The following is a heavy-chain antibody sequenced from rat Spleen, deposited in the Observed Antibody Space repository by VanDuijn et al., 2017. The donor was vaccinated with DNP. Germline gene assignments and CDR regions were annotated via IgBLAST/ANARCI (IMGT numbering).Heavy chain of an antibody. J-gene: IGHJ4*01. V-gene: IGHV5S10*01. CDR2: IIYDGTRT. Sequence: EVQLVESGGGLVQPGRSLKLSCAASGFTLGDYNMAWVRQAPKKGLEWVATIIYDGTRTYYRNSVRGRFTISRDNVKSTLYLQMDSLRSEDTATYYCARGAMDAWGQGTSVTVSS. CDR3: ARGAMDA. CDR1: GFTLGDYN.